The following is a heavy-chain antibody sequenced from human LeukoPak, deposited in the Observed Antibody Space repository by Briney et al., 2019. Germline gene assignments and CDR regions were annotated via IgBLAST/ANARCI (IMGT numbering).Heavy chain of an antibody. V-gene: IGHV3-64*04. J-gene: IGHJ6*02. CDR2: ISSNGGST. Sequence: GGSLRLSCSASGFTFSSYAMHWVRQAPGKGLEYVSAISSNGGSTYYADSVKGRFTISRDNSKNTLYLQMNSLRAEDTALYYCAKELYSSSWLNYYGMDVWGQGTTVTVSS. CDR1: GFTFSSYA. CDR3: AKELYSSSWLNYYGMDV. D-gene: IGHD6-13*01.